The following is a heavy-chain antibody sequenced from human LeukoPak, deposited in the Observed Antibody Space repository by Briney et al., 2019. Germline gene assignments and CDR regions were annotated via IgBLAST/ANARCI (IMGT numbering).Heavy chain of an antibody. CDR2: IRSKAYGGTT. CDR1: GFTFSSYS. J-gene: IGHJ5*02. CDR3: TRGVIAVAGIWFDP. Sequence: PGGSLRLSCAASGFTFSSYSMNWVRQAPGKGLEWVGFIRSKAYGGTTEYAASVKGRFTISRDDSKSIAYLQMNSLKTEDTAVYYCTRGVIAVAGIWFDPWGQGTLVTVSS. V-gene: IGHV3-49*04. D-gene: IGHD6-13*01.